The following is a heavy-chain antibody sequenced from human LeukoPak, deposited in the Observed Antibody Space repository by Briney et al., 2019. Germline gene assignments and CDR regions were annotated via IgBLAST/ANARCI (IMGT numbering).Heavy chain of an antibody. D-gene: IGHD3-10*01. CDR2: ISGSGGST. CDR1: GFTFSSYA. J-gene: IGHJ4*02. Sequence: GGSLRLSRAASGFTFSSYAMSWVRQAPGKGLEWVSAISGSGGSTYYADSVKGRFTISRDNSKNTLYLQMNSLRAEDTAVYYCAKWGRGYYYGSGSYYFDYWGQGTLVTVSS. V-gene: IGHV3-23*01. CDR3: AKWGRGYYYGSGSYYFDY.